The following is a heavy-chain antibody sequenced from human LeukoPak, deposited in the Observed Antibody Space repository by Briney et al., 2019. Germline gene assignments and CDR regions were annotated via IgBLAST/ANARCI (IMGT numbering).Heavy chain of an antibody. D-gene: IGHD3-10*01. CDR2: INPSGGST. J-gene: IGHJ6*03. V-gene: IGHV1-46*01. Sequence: ASVKVSCTASGYTFTSYYMHWVRQAPGQGLEWMGIINPSGGSTSYAQKFQGRVTMTRDTSTSTVYMELSSLRSEDTAVYYCARGCASGSYYLYYYYYMDVWGKGTTVTISS. CDR3: ARGCASGSYYLYYYYYMDV. CDR1: GYTFTSYY.